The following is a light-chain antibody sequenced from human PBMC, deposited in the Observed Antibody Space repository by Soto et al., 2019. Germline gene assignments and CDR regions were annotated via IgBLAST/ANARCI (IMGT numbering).Light chain of an antibody. CDR2: GAS. J-gene: IGKJ4*01. V-gene: IGKV1-9*01. CDR3: QQLKHYPLT. CDR1: QAIDNY. Sequence: DIQLTQSPSFLSASVGDRVTITCRASQAIDNYLAWYQQKPGKAPKLVIYGASNLQSGVPSRFSGSGSGTDLTLTISSLQPEDFATYYCQQLKHYPLTFGGGTKVEIK.